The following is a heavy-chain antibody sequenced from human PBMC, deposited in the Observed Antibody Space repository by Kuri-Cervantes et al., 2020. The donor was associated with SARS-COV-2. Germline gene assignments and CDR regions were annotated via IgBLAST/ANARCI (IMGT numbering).Heavy chain of an antibody. CDR3: ARLSSGVDV. CDR2: INPNNGGT. D-gene: IGHD3-22*01. V-gene: IGHV1-2*02. Sequence: ASVQVSCKASGYTFTGYYMHWVRQAPGQGLEWMGWINPNNGGTNYAQKFQGRVTMTRDTSISTAYMELSRLRSDDTAVYYCARLSSGVDVWGKGTTVTVSS. CDR1: GYTFTGYY. J-gene: IGHJ6*04.